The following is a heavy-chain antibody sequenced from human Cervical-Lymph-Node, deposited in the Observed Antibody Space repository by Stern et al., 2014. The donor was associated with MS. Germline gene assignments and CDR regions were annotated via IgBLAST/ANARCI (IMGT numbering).Heavy chain of an antibody. CDR2: INSDESST. J-gene: IGHJ3*02. CDR3: AGGVMVAASYAYDI. V-gene: IGHV3-74*01. Sequence: EVQLVESGGGLVQPGGSLRLSCAASGFTFSTYWMHWVRQAPGKGLVWVSRINSDESSTTYADSVKGRFSISRDNDKNTLYRKMNSLRAEDPAVYYCAGGVMVAASYAYDIWGQGTMATFSS. D-gene: IGHD2-15*01. CDR1: GFTFSTYW.